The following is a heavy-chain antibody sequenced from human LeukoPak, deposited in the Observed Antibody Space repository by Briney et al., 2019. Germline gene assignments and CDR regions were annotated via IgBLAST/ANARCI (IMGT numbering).Heavy chain of an antibody. CDR2: IYTSGTT. J-gene: IGHJ6*03. V-gene: IGHV4-61*02. D-gene: IGHD1-26*01. CDR3: AREIVGATLHYYYYMDV. CDR1: GGSISSGSYY. Sequence: SETLSLTCTVSGGSISSGSYYWSWIRQPAGKGLEWIGRIYTSGTTNYNPSLKSRVTISVDTSKNQFSLKLSSVTAADTAVYYCAREIVGATLHYYYYMDVWGKGTTVTVSS.